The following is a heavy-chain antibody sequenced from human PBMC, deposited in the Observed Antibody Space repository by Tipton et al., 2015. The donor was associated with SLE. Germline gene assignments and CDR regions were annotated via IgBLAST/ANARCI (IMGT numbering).Heavy chain of an antibody. CDR1: GGSISTTPYF. CDR3: ARGGIQLWNWFDP. Sequence: TLSLTCTVSGGSISTTPYFWGWIRQPPGKGLEWIGSIYYSGSTYYDPSLKSRVTISLDTSKNQFSLKLTSVTAADTAVYYCARGGIQLWNWFDPWGQGTLVTVSS. V-gene: IGHV4-39*07. CDR2: IYYSGST. D-gene: IGHD5-18*01. J-gene: IGHJ5*02.